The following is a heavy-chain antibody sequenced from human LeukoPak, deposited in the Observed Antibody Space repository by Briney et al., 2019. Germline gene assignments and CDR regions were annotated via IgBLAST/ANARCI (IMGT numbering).Heavy chain of an antibody. D-gene: IGHD1-1*01. Sequence: SETLSLTCTVSGGSISSYYWSWIRQPPGKGLEWIGYIYYSGSTNYNPSLKSRVTILVDTSKNQFSLKLSSVTAADTAVYYCARELDDAFDIWGQGTMVTVSS. CDR3: ARELDDAFDI. CDR1: GGSISSYY. CDR2: IYYSGST. J-gene: IGHJ3*02. V-gene: IGHV4-59*01.